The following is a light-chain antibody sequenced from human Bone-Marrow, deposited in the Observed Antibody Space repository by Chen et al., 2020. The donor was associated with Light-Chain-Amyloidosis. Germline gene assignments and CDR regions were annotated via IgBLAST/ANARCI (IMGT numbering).Light chain of an antibody. CDR1: NIGSTS. CDR2: DDS. CDR3: QVWDRSCDRPV. Sequence: SYVLTQPSSVSVAPGQPATNASGGNNIGSTSVHWYQQTPGQAPLLVVYDDSDRPSGIPERLSGSNSGNTATLTISRVEAGDEAAYYCQVWDRSCDRPVFGGGTKLTVL. J-gene: IGLJ3*02. V-gene: IGLV3-21*02.